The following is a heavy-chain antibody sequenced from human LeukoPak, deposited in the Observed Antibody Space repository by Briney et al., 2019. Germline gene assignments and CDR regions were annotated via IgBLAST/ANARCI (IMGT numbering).Heavy chain of an antibody. V-gene: IGHV4-39*07. CDR1: GGSISSSSYY. D-gene: IGHD5-18*01. J-gene: IGHJ4*02. CDR2: IYYSGST. Sequence: PSETLSLTCTVSGGSISSSSYYWGWIRQPPGKGLEWIGSIYYSGSTYYNPSLKSRVTISVDTSKNQFSLKLSSVTAADTAVYYCARGGSYGYVREDFDYWGQGTLVTVSS. CDR3: ARGGSYGYVREDFDY.